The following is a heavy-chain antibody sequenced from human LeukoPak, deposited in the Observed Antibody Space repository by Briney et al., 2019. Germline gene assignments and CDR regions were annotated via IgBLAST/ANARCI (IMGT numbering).Heavy chain of an antibody. CDR3: ATTIGGISDYVLD. J-gene: IGHJ4*02. D-gene: IGHD5-12*01. CDR2: IYYSGST. V-gene: IGHV4-39*07. CDR1: GGSISSSSYY. Sequence: PSETLSLTCTVSGGSISSSSYYWGWIRQPPGEGLEWIGSIYYSGSTYYNPSLKSRVTISVDTSKNQFSLKLSSVTAADTAVYYCATTIGGISDYVLDWGQGTLVTVSS.